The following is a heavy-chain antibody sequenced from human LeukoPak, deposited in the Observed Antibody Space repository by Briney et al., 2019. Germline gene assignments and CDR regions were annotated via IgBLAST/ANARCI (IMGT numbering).Heavy chain of an antibody. V-gene: IGHV1-46*01. Sequence: AAVKASCKASGYTFTSYYMQWVRQAPGQGLEWVGIINPSDGSTSSAQKFQGRVTMTRDTSTSTVYMELSSLRSEDTAVYYCEVVPNYWGQGTLDRVSS. J-gene: IGHJ4*02. D-gene: IGHD3-22*01. CDR2: INPSDGST. CDR1: GYTFTSYY. CDR3: EVVPNY.